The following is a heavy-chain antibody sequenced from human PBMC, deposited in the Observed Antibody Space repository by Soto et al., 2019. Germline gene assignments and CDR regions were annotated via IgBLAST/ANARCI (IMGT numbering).Heavy chain of an antibody. D-gene: IGHD6-6*01. CDR2: ISGSGGST. CDR3: AKDGGSSEVNWFDP. J-gene: IGHJ5*02. Sequence: GGSLRLSCATSGFTFSSYAMSWVRQAPGKGLEWVSAISGSGGSTYYADSVKGRFTISRDNSKNTLYLQMNSLRAEDTAVYYCAKDGGSSEVNWFDPWGQGTLVTVSS. CDR1: GFTFSSYA. V-gene: IGHV3-23*01.